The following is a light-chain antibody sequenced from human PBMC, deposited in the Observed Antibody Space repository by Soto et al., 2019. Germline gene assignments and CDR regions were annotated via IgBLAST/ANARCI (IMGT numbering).Light chain of an antibody. CDR1: QTISIY. CDR2: AAS. CDR3: QQSHSAPYT. V-gene: IGKV1-39*01. J-gene: IGKJ2*01. Sequence: DIQMTQSPSSLSASVGDRVTITCRASQTISIYLNWYQQKPGKAPKRLIYAASNLQSGVPSRFSGSGSGTDFTLTISSLQPEDFATYYCQQSHSAPYTFGLGTKLEIK.